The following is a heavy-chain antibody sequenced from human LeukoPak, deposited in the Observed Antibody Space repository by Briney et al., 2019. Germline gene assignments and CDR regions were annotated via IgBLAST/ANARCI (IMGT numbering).Heavy chain of an antibody. CDR2: LRYDGSNK. V-gene: IGHV3-30*02. Sequence: GSLRLSCAASGFTFSSYGMHWVRQAPGKGLEWVTFLRYDGSNKYYADSVKGRFTISRDNSKNTLYLQINSLRAEDTAVYYCAKEYDILTGYYAFDIWGQGTMVTVSS. CDR1: GFTFSSYG. D-gene: IGHD3-9*01. CDR3: AKEYDILTGYYAFDI. J-gene: IGHJ3*02.